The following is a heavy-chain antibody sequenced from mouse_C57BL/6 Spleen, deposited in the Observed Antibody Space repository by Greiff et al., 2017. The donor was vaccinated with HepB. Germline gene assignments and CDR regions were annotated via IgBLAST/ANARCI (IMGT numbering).Heavy chain of an antibody. J-gene: IGHJ2*01. D-gene: IGHD2-1*01. CDR3: AISGDLYYGNYVYFDY. CDR1: GYTFTSYW. V-gene: IGHV1-74*01. Sequence: VQLQQPGAELVKPGASVKVSCKASGYTFTSYWMHWVKQRPGQGLEWIGRIHPSDSDTNYNQKFKGKATLTVDKSSSTAYMQLSSLTSEDSAVYDCAISGDLYYGNYVYFDYWGQGTTLTVSS. CDR2: IHPSDSDT.